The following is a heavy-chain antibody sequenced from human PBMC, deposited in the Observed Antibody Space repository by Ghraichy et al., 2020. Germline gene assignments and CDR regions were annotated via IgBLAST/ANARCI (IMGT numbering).Heavy chain of an antibody. CDR2: ISSSSSTI. CDR1: GFTFSSYS. V-gene: IGHV3-48*01. J-gene: IGHJ4*02. D-gene: IGHD6-19*01. CDR3: ARDLVSSGWPFDY. Sequence: GGSLRLSCAASGFTFSSYSMNWVRQAPGKGLEWVSYISSSSSTIYYADSVKGRFTISRDNAKNSLYLQMNSLRAEDTAVYYCARDLVSSGWPFDYWGQGTLVTVSS.